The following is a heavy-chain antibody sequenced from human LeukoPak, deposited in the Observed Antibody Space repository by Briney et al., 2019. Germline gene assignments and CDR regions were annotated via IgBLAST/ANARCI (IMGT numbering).Heavy chain of an antibody. CDR2: INQGGSEK. CDR3: SRSLDY. Sequence: GGSLRLSCAASGFTFTNYWMDWARQAPGKGLEWVANINQGGSEKYYVDSVKGRFTISRDNAKNSLYLQLNNLRVDDTALYYCSRSLDYWGQGTLVTVSS. CDR1: GFTFTNYW. J-gene: IGHJ4*02. V-gene: IGHV3-7*03.